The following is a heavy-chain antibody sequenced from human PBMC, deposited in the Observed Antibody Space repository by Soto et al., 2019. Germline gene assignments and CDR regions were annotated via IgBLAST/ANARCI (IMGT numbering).Heavy chain of an antibody. Sequence: QLQLQESGPGLVKPSQTLSLTCTVSGGSISSGGYYWSWIRQHPGKGLEWIGYIYYSGSTYYNPSLKRRVTISVDPSKIHFSVKLSSVTAADKAVYYCARGFSGVTYAFDIWGQGTRVTVSS. J-gene: IGHJ3*02. CDR1: GGSISSGGYY. CDR3: ARGFSGVTYAFDI. D-gene: IGHD3-10*01. V-gene: IGHV4-31*03. CDR2: IYYSGST.